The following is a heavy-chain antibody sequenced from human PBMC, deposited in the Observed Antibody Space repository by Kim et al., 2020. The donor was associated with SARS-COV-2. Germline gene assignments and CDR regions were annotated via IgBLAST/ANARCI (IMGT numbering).Heavy chain of an antibody. D-gene: IGHD2-2*02. J-gene: IGHJ4*02. CDR3: AKGDIVVVPAAIFRSTGVQE. Sequence: GGSLRLSCAASGFTFGDYAMHWVRQAPGKGLEWVSGISWNSGSIGYADSVKGRFTISRDNAKNSLYLQMNSLRAEDTALHYCAKGDIVVVPAAIFRSTGVQEWGQGTLVTVSS. V-gene: IGHV3-9*01. CDR1: GFTFGDYA. CDR2: ISWNSGSI.